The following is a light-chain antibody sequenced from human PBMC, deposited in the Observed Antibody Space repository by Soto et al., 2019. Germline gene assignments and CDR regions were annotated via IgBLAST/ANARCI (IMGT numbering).Light chain of an antibody. CDR2: GAS. J-gene: IGKJ1*01. CDR1: QSVSTN. CDR3: QHYNNWPPWT. V-gene: IGKV3-15*01. Sequence: IVMTQSPVTMSVSPGERATLSCRASQSVSTNLAWYQQKPGQAPRLLIYGASTRATGIPARFSGGGSGTEFTLTISSLQSEDFAVYYCQHYNNWPPWTFGQGTKVEIK.